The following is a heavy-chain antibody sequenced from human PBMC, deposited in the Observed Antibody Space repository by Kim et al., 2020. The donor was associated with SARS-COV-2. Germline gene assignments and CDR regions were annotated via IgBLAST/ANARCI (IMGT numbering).Heavy chain of an antibody. CDR1: GFTFSTYW. V-gene: IGHV3-7*04. J-gene: IGHJ4*02. D-gene: IGHD3-16*01. Sequence: GGSLRLSCAASGFTFSTYWMSWVRQAPGKGLEWVANVKQDGGEQDYVDSVKGRFTISRDNVKNSLYLQMNSLRAEDTAVYYCARGGRYGTFDYWGQGTLVTVSS. CDR2: VKQDGGEQ. CDR3: ARGGRYGTFDY.